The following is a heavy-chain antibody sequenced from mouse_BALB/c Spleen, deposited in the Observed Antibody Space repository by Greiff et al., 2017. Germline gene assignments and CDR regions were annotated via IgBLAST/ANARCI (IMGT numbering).Heavy chain of an antibody. Sequence: VHVKQSGAELVRSGASVKLSCTASGFNIKDYYMHWVKQRPEQGLEWIGWIDPENGDTEYAPKFQGKATMTADTSSNTAYLQLSSLTSEDTAVYYCNAGGSSYGYFDVWGAGTTVTVSS. J-gene: IGHJ1*01. CDR1: GFNIKDYY. V-gene: IGHV14-4*02. D-gene: IGHD1-1*01. CDR2: IDPENGDT. CDR3: NAGGSSYGYFDV.